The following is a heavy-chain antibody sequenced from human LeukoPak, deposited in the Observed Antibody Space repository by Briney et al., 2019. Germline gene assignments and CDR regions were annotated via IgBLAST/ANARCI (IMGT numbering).Heavy chain of an antibody. Sequence: GGSLRLSCAASGFTFSGSPIHWVRQVSGKGLEWVGRIKTKVNSYATAYAASVKGRFTVSRDDSKNTAYLQLNSLKTEDTAEYYCTRLSSAYCTNGVCYFDYWGQGTLVTVSS. D-gene: IGHD2-8*01. CDR3: TRLSSAYCTNGVCYFDY. V-gene: IGHV3-73*01. CDR1: GFTFSGSP. CDR2: IKTKVNSYAT. J-gene: IGHJ4*02.